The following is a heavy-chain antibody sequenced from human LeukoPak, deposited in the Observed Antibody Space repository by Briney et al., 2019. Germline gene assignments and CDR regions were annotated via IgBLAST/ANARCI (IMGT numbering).Heavy chain of an antibody. CDR1: GFTFSSYE. J-gene: IGHJ3*02. CDR3: ARDILGDAFDI. CDR2: ISSSSSYI. V-gene: IGHV3-21*01. Sequence: PGGSLRLSCAASGFTFSSYEMNWVRQAPGKGLEWVSSISSSSSYIYYADSVKGRFTISRDNAQNSLYLQMNSLRAEDTAVYYCARDILGDAFDIWGQGTMVTVSS.